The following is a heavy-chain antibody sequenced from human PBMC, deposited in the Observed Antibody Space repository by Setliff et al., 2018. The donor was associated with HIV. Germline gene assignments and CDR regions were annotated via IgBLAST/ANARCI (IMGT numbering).Heavy chain of an antibody. CDR3: ARDYRTTDILSSGLWFGEPFDY. Sequence: ASVKVSCKASGYTFTGYYIHWVRQAPGQGLQWMGRINPNIGSTNYAQNLQGRATMTRDTSVNTAFMELSNLRSDDTAVYYCARDYRTTDILSSGLWFGEPFDYWGQGSLVTVSS. CDR1: GYTFTGYY. V-gene: IGHV1-2*06. CDR2: INPNIGST. D-gene: IGHD3-10*01. J-gene: IGHJ4*02.